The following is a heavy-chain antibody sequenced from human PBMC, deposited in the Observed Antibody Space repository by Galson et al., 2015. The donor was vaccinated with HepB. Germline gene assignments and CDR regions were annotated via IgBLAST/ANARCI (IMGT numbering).Heavy chain of an antibody. CDR1: GYTFTSYA. CDR3: ARDGTVAGTDYFDY. Sequence: SVKVSCKASGYTFTSYAMHWVRQAPGQRLEWMGWINAGNGNTKYSQKFQGRVAITRDTSASTAYMELSSLRSEDTAVYYCARDGTVAGTDYFDYWGQGTLVTVSS. J-gene: IGHJ4*02. CDR2: INAGNGNT. D-gene: IGHD6-19*01. V-gene: IGHV1-3*01.